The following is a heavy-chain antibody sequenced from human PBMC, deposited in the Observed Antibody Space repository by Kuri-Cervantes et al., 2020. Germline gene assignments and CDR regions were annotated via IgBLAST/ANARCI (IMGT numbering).Heavy chain of an antibody. CDR2: IIPIFGTA. D-gene: IGHD3-10*01. J-gene: IGHJ3*02. CDR3: ARDFRPYYYGSGSYLRSAFDI. Sequence: KISCKASGGTFSSYAISWVRQAPGQGLEWMGGIIPIFGTANYAQKFQGRVTITTDESTSTAYMELSSLRSEDTAVYYCARDFRPYYYGSGSYLRSAFDIWGQGTMVTVSS. CDR1: GGTFSSYA. V-gene: IGHV1-69*05.